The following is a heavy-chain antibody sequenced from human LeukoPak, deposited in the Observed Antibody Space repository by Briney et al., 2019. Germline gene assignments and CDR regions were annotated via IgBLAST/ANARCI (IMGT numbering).Heavy chain of an antibody. CDR2: IYYSGST. V-gene: IGHV4-59*01. CDR1: GGSISSYY. D-gene: IGHD4-17*01. CDR3: ARVNGDYLSYYYYGMDV. J-gene: IGHJ6*02. Sequence: SETLSLTCTVSGGSISSYYWSWIRQPPGKGLEWIGYIYYSGSTNYNPSLKSRVTISVDTSKNQFSLKLSSVTAADTAVYYCARVNGDYLSYYYYGMDVWGQGTTVTVSS.